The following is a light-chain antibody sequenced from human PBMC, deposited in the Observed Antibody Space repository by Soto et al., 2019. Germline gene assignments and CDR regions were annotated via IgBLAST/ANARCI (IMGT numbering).Light chain of an antibody. V-gene: IGLV2-8*01. Sequence: QSALTQPPSASGSPGQSVAISCTGTSSDVGGYNYVSWYQQHPGKAPKLMIYEVNKRPSGVPDRFSGSKSGNTASLTASGLQAEDEADYYCSSYAGSRNVFGTGTKVTV. J-gene: IGLJ1*01. CDR1: SSDVGGYNY. CDR2: EVN. CDR3: SSYAGSRNV.